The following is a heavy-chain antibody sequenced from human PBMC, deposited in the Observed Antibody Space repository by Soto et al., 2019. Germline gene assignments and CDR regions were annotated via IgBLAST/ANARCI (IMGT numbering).Heavy chain of an antibody. CDR3: ARVYCSSTSCYYYYGMDV. CDR2: INAGNGNT. V-gene: IGHV1-3*01. Sequence: ASVRVSCKASGYTFTSYAMHWVRQAPGQRLEWMGWINAGNGNTKYSQKFQGRVTITRDTSASTAYMELSSLRSEDTAVYYCARVYCSSTSCYYYYGMDVWGQGTTVTVSS. J-gene: IGHJ6*02. CDR1: GYTFTSYA. D-gene: IGHD2-2*01.